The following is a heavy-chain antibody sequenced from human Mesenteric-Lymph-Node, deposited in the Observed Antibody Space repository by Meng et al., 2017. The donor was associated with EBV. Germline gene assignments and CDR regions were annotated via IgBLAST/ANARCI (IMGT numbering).Heavy chain of an antibody. V-gene: IGHV4-61*01. J-gene: IGHJ5*02. D-gene: IGHD4-17*01. CDR3: ARDNGDYVSDP. Sequence: QVQPQASGPVLVKPLDTLSLTCIVSGGSVSSGSYYWNWIRQPPGKGLEWIGYISYSGSTKYNPSLKSRVTILVDTSKNQFSLKLSSVTAADTAVYYCARDNGDYVSDPWGQGTLVTVSS. CDR1: GGSVSSGSYY. CDR2: ISYSGST.